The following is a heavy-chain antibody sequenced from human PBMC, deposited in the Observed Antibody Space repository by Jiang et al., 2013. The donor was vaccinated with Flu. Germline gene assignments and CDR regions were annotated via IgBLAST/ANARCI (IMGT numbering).Heavy chain of an antibody. J-gene: IGHJ4*02. Sequence: QLLESGGGLVQPGGSLRLSCAASGFTFSSYAMSWVRQAPGKGLEWVSAISGSGGSTYYADSVKGRFTISRDNSKNTLYLQMNSLRAEDTAVYYCATSGVVPAAPKEEFDYWGQGTLVTVSS. CDR1: GFTFSSYA. CDR2: ISGSGGST. V-gene: IGHV3-23*01. CDR3: ATSGVVPAAPKEEFDY. D-gene: IGHD2-2*01.